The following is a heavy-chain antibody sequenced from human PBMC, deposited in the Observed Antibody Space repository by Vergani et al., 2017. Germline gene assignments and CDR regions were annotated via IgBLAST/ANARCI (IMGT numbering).Heavy chain of an antibody. V-gene: IGHV3-23*01. CDR2: LNSGGDTT. CDR3: AKGGGTSTWDGPDY. D-gene: IGHD3-10*01. J-gene: IGHJ4*02. Sequence: EVQLLESGGGLVQPGGSLRLSCVTSGFTFYTHAMSWVRQAPGKGLDWVSALNSGGDTTYYAESVKGRFTISRDNSKNMLYLQMNSLRVEDTAIYYCAKGGGTSTWDGPDYWGQGILVTVSS. CDR1: GFTFYTHA.